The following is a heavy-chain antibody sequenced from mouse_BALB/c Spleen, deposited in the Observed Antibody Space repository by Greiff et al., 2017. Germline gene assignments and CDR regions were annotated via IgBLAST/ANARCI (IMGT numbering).Heavy chain of an antibody. Sequence: VQLQQSGPGLVKPSQSLSLTCTVTGYSITSDYAWNWIRQFPGNKLEWMGYISYSGSTSYNPSLKSRISITRDTSKNQFFLQLNSVTTEDTATYYCARTTGAMDYWGQGTSVTVSS. J-gene: IGHJ4*01. D-gene: IGHD2-12*01. V-gene: IGHV3-2*02. CDR3: ARTTGAMDY. CDR2: ISYSGST. CDR1: GYSITSDYA.